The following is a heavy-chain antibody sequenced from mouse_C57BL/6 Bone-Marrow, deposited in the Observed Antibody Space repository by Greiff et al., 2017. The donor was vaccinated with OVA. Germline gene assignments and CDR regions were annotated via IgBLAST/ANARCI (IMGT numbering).Heavy chain of an antibody. CDR2: INYDGSST. J-gene: IGHJ2*01. D-gene: IGHD2-2*01. CDR1: GFTFSDYY. Sequence: EVKLMESEGGLVQPGSSMKLSCTASGFTFSDYYMAWVRQVPEKGLEWVANINYDGSSTYYLDYLKSRFIISRDNAKNILYLQMSSLKSDDTATYYCARRGYDGSFDYWGQGTTLTVSS. CDR3: ARRGYDGSFDY. V-gene: IGHV5-16*01.